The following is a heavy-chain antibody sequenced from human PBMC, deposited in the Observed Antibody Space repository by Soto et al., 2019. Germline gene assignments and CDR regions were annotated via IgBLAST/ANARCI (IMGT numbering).Heavy chain of an antibody. V-gene: IGHV3-30*14. D-gene: IGHD2-15*01. Sequence: QVQLVESGGGVVQPGKSLRLSCTASGFNFNKYAMHWVRQAPGKGLEWVAVISYDAGRNKYYADSVQGRFTISRDNSNHTLYVQMRSLPAEHTAVYYCASEGPPGFGCSAAKCYSGSMDVWGQGITVTVSS. CDR2: ISYDAGRNK. J-gene: IGHJ6*02. CDR1: GFNFNKYA. CDR3: ASEGPPGFGCSAAKCYSGSMDV.